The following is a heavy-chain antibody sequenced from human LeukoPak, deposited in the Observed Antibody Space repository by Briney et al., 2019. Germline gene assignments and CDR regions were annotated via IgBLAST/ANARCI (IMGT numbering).Heavy chain of an antibody. CDR3: ARGPSRYSSGWYNLRFDY. D-gene: IGHD6-19*01. CDR2: INHSGST. CDR1: GGSISSSSYY. V-gene: IGHV4-39*07. Sequence: PSETLSLTCTVSGGSISSSSYYWGWIRQPPGKGLEWIGEINHSGSTNYNPSLKSRVTISVDTSKNQFSLKLSSVTAADTAVYYCARGPSRYSSGWYNLRFDYWGQGTLVTVSS. J-gene: IGHJ4*02.